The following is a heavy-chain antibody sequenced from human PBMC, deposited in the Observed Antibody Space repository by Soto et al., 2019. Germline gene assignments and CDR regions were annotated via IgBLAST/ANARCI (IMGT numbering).Heavy chain of an antibody. CDR1: GGSFIDYY. CDR2: INHSGST. D-gene: IGHD2-8*01. CDR3: ARGREGYCTNGVCDWFDP. V-gene: IGHV4-34*01. Sequence: SETLSLTCAVYGGSFIDYYWSWIRQPPGKGLEWIGEINHSGSTNYNPSLKSRVTISVDTSKNQFSLKLSSVTAADTAVYYCARGREGYCTNGVCDWFDPWGQGTLVTVSS. J-gene: IGHJ5*02.